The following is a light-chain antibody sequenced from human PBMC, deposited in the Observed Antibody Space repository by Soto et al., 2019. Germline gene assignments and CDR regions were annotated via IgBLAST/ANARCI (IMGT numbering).Light chain of an antibody. CDR1: QSVSSY. J-gene: IGKJ4*01. CDR2: DAS. Sequence: ELVLTQSPATLSLSPGERATLSCRASQSVSSYLAWYQQKPGQAPRLLIYDASNRATGIPARFSGSGSWTDFTLTISSLEPEDFAVYYCQQRSNWPPKLTFGGGTKVEIK. CDR3: QQRSNWPPKLT. V-gene: IGKV3-11*01.